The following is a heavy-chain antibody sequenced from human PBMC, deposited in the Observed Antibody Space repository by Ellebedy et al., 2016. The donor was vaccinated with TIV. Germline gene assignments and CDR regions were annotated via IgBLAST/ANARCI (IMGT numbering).Heavy chain of an antibody. Sequence: PGGSLRLSCAASGFTFRSDWMSWVRRAPGKGLEWVASIKTDGSEKDYMDAVKGRFTISRDNAKNSLYLQMNSVRAEDTAVYYCWKHGPGRSFDFWGQGTLLTVSS. D-gene: IGHD3-10*01. CDR3: WKHGPGRSFDF. V-gene: IGHV3-7*01. CDR2: IKTDGSEK. J-gene: IGHJ4*02. CDR1: GFTFRSDW.